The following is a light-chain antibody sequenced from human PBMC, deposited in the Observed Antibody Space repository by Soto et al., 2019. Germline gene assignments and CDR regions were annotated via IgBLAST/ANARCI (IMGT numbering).Light chain of an antibody. J-gene: IGLJ1*01. CDR2: SYN. CDR1: SSNIGSES. Sequence: QSVLTQPPSTSGTPGQRVTISCSGSSSNIGSESVNWYQQLPGKAPKLLIYSYNQRHSGVPDRFSGSKSGTSASLAISGLQSEDEADYICAAWDDSLNGYVFGLGTKVTVL. V-gene: IGLV1-44*01. CDR3: AAWDDSLNGYV.